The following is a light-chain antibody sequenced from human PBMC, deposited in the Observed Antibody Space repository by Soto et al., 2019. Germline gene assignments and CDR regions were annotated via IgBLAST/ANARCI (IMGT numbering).Light chain of an antibody. V-gene: IGKV1-5*03. CDR3: QQYTSYWT. J-gene: IGKJ1*01. CDR2: KAS. Sequence: ILMSQSPSSLSASIGDRVKITCRASQDLGKWLAWYQQKPGKAPKLLIHKASTLSEVVPSRFSGFGSGTEYILTISDLQPDDCGTYFCQQYTSYWTFGQGTMVEIK. CDR1: QDLGKW.